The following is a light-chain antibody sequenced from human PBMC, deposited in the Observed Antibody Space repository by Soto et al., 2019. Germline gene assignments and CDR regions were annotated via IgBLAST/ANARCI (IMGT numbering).Light chain of an antibody. V-gene: IGKV1-39*01. CDR3: QQTSSSYVT. CDR1: QSISSY. Sequence: DIQMTQSPSSLSASVGDRVTITCRASQSISSYLNWYQQKPGKAPKLLIYTASTLQSGVPSRFSGSGSGTDFTLTISSLQPEDFATYYCQQTSSSYVTFGQGTQGGYQ. CDR2: TAS. J-gene: IGKJ1*01.